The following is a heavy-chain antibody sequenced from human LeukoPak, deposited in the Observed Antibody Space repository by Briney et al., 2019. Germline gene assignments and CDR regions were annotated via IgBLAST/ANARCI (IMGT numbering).Heavy chain of an antibody. D-gene: IGHD3-10*01. CDR3: ASLKEYYYGSGQDY. Sequence: SETLSLTCAVYGGSFSGYYWSWIRQPPGKGLEWIGEINHSGSTNYNPSLKSRVTISVDTSKNHFSLKLSSVTAADTAVYYCASLKEYYYGSGQDYWGQGTLVTVSS. J-gene: IGHJ4*02. CDR1: GGSFSGYY. CDR2: INHSGST. V-gene: IGHV4-34*01.